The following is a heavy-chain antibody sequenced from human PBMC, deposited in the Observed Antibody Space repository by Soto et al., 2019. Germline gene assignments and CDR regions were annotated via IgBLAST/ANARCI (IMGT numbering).Heavy chain of an antibody. Sequence: LSLTCGVSGYSISSGYYCGWIRQPPGKGLEWIGSINHSGNTYYNPSLKSRVTISVDTSKNQVSLKLSSVTAADTAVYYCARSGDDYGSYIDYWGQGTLVTVSS. J-gene: IGHJ4*02. V-gene: IGHV4-38-2*01. CDR1: GYSISSGYY. CDR3: ARSGDDYGSYIDY. CDR2: INHSGNT. D-gene: IGHD4-17*01.